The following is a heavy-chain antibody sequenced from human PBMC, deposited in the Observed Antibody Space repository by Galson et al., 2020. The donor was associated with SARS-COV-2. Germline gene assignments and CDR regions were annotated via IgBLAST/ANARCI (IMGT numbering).Heavy chain of an antibody. D-gene: IGHD5-18*01. CDR2: INPSGGST. CDR1: GYTFTSYY. Sequence: ASVKVSCKASGYTFTSYYMHWVRQAPGQGLEWMGIINPSGGSTSYAQKFQGRVTMTRDTSTSTVYMELSSLRSEDTAVYYCARDRLERSWIQLPDYWGQGTLVTVSS. V-gene: IGHV1-46*01. J-gene: IGHJ4*02. CDR3: ARDRLERSWIQLPDY.